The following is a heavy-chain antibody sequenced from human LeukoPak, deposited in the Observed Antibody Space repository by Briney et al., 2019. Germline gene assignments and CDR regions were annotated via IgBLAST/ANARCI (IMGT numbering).Heavy chain of an antibody. CDR2: IYYSGST. J-gene: IGHJ5*02. D-gene: IGHD6-25*01. Sequence: PSETLSLTCTVSGGSISSDSYYWAWTRQPPGKGLEWIASIYYSGSTYYNPSLKSRVTVSVDTSKNQFSLKLNSVTAADTAVYYCARQSTIAAARIDPWGQGTLVTVSS. CDR1: GGSISSDSYY. V-gene: IGHV4-39*01. CDR3: ARQSTIAAARIDP.